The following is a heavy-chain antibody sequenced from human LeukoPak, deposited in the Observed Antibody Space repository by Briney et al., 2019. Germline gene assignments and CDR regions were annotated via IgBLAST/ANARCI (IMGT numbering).Heavy chain of an antibody. D-gene: IGHD3-22*01. CDR2: ISVSGGST. V-gene: IGHV3-23*01. Sequence: GGSLRLSCAASGFTFSTNAMNWVRQAPGKGLEWVSAISVSGGSTYYADSVKGRFTVSRDNSKNTLYLQINSLRAEDTAVYYCATTYYNDTSGWIHFDYWGQGTLVTVSS. J-gene: IGHJ4*02. CDR1: GFTFSTNA. CDR3: ATTYYNDTSGWIHFDY.